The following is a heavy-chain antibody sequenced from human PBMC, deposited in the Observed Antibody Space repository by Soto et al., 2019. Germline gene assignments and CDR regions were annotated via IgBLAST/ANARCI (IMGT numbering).Heavy chain of an antibody. D-gene: IGHD3-9*01. CDR1: GDSVSSNSTA. Sequence: SQTLSLTCAISGDSVSSNSTAWNWIRQSPSRGLEWLGRTYYRSKWYNDYAVSVKSRITINPDTSKNQFSLQLNSVTPEDTAVYYCVRVSISPYYYGMDVWGQGTTVTVSS. V-gene: IGHV6-1*01. J-gene: IGHJ6*02. CDR2: TYYRSKWYN. CDR3: VRVSISPYYYGMDV.